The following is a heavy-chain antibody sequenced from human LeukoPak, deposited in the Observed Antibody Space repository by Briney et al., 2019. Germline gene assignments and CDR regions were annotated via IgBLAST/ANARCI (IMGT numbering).Heavy chain of an antibody. CDR3: ARGSDSSSWYGASYYYYYMDV. Sequence: SGPVLVKPTETLTLTCTVSGFSLSDAKTGVTWIRQPPGKALEWLAHIFSNDERSYNTSLKSRHTISKDTSKSQVVLTMTNMDPVDTGIYYCARGSDSSSWYGASYYYYYMDVWGKGTTVTVSS. CDR2: IFSNDER. CDR1: GFSLSDAKTG. J-gene: IGHJ6*03. V-gene: IGHV2-26*01. D-gene: IGHD6-13*01.